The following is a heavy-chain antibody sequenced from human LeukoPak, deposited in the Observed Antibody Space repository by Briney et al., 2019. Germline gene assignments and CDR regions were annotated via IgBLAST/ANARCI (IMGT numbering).Heavy chain of an antibody. CDR1: GFTFSSYA. CDR3: AKFPIYGSGRPPSDY. Sequence: GWSLRLACAASGFTFSSYAMSWVRQAPGKGLEWVSAISGSGGSTYYADSVKGRFTISRDNSKNTLYLQMNSLRAEDTAVYYCAKFPIYGSGRPPSDYWGQGTLVTVSS. D-gene: IGHD3-10*01. V-gene: IGHV3-23*01. J-gene: IGHJ4*02. CDR2: ISGSGGST.